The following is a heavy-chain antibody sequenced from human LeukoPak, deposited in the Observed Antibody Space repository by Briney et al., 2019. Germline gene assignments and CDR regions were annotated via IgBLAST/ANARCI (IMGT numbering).Heavy chain of an antibody. Sequence: PGGSLRLSCAASGFSFSDAWTNWVRQAPGKGLEWVGRIKSKTYGGTADYAAPVKGRFTISRDDSKNTLYLQMNSLKTEDTAVFYCTTDRDALRYWGQGTLVTVSS. D-gene: IGHD2-21*02. CDR1: GFSFSDAW. CDR3: TTDRDALRY. J-gene: IGHJ4*02. V-gene: IGHV3-15*07. CDR2: IKSKTYGGTA.